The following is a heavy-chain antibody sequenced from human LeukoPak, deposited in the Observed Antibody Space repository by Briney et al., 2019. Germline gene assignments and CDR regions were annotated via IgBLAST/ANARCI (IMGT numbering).Heavy chain of an antibody. V-gene: IGHV1-69*06. CDR1: GGTFSSYA. CDR3: ARDGEIFLRNPDYFDY. Sequence: GASVKVSCKASGGTFSSYAISWVRQAPGQGLEWMGGIIPIFGTANYAQKFQGRVTITADKSTSTAYMELSSLRAEDTAVYYCARDGEIFLRNPDYFDYWGQGTLVTVSS. J-gene: IGHJ4*02. CDR2: IIPIFGTA. D-gene: IGHD3-10*01.